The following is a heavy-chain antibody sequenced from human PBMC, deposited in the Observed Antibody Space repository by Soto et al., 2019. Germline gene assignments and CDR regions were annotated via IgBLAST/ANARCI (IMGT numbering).Heavy chain of an antibody. D-gene: IGHD3-3*01. CDR2: INLSSGHT. CDR3: ARYDGYYDFWSGD. Sequence: QVQLVQSGAEVKKPGASVKVSCKASGYTFTNYYMHWVRQAPGQGLELLGIINLSSGHTTYAPRFKGRVTMTRDTATSTGYIELSSLRSEDRAVYYFARYDGYYDFWSGDWGQGNLVTFSS. J-gene: IGHJ4*02. V-gene: IGHV1-46*01. CDR1: GYTFTNYY.